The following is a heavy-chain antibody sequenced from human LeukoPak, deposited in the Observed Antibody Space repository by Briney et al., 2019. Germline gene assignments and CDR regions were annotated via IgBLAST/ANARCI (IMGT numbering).Heavy chain of an antibody. V-gene: IGHV4-59*01. CDR3: ARGVGGYYDSSGYSNWFDP. CDR2: IYYSGST. D-gene: IGHD3-22*01. Sequence: SETLSLTCTVSGVSISSYYWSWIRQPPGKGLEWIGYIYYSGSTNYNPSLKSRVTISVDTSKNQFSLKLSSVTAVDTAVYYCARGVGGYYDSSGYSNWFDPWGQGTLVTVSS. J-gene: IGHJ5*02. CDR1: GVSISSYY.